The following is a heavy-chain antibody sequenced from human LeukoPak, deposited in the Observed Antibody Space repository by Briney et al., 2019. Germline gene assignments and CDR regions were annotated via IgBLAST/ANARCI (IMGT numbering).Heavy chain of an antibody. J-gene: IGHJ6*03. Sequence: PGGSLRLSCAPSGFTFSSYAMSWVRHAPGKGLEWVSAISGSGGSTYYADSVKGRFTISRDNSKNTLYLQMNSPRAEDTAVYYCAKVALMGLYAYYMDVWGKGTTVTVS. V-gene: IGHV3-23*01. CDR3: AKVALMGLYAYYMDV. CDR1: GFTFSSYA. D-gene: IGHD2-8*01. CDR2: ISGSGGST.